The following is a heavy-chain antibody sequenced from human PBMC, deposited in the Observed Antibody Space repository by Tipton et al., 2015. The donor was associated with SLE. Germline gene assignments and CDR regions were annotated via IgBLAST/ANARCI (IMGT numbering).Heavy chain of an antibody. Sequence: GSLRLSCAASGFTFSSYGMHWVRQAPGKGLEWVSSISSSSSYIYYADSVKGRFTISRDNAKNSLYLQMNSLRAEDTAVYYCARVSMALQGNGYYYYYMDVWGKGTTVTVSS. D-gene: IGHD2-8*01. CDR1: GFTFSSYG. V-gene: IGHV3-21*01. CDR2: ISSSSSYI. J-gene: IGHJ6*03. CDR3: ARVSMALQGNGYYYYYMDV.